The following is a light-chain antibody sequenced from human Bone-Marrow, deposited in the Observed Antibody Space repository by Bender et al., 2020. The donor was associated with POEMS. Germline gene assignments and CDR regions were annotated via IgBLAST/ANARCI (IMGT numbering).Light chain of an antibody. CDR1: KIGSSN. Sequence: SYVLTQPPSVSVAPGQTASITCGGDKIGSSNVHWYQQKPGQAPVLVVYDDSDRPSGIPERFSGSSSGTTVTLTISGVQAEDEADYYCQSADNSRTHVLFGGGTKLTVL. V-gene: IGLV3-21*02. CDR3: QSADNSRTHVL. CDR2: DDS. J-gene: IGLJ2*01.